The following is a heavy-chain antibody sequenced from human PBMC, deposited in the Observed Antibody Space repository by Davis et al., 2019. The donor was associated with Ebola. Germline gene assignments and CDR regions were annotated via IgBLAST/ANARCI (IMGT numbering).Heavy chain of an antibody. CDR1: GYTFTNFY. J-gene: IGHJ3*02. V-gene: IGHV1-46*01. CDR2: INPNDGRT. Sequence: ASVKVSCKASGYTFTNFYMHWVRQAPGQGLEWMGMINPNDGRTIYAQKFQGRVTVTRDTSTTTVYMDLSSLRSEDTAVYYCARGTRTLDIWGQGTMVTVFS. CDR3: ARGTRTLDI. D-gene: IGHD3/OR15-3a*01.